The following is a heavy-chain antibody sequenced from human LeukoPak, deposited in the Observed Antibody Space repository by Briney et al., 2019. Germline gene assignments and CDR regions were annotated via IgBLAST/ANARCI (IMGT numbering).Heavy chain of an antibody. D-gene: IGHD3-22*01. CDR2: ISGSGGST. CDR1: GFTFSSYA. V-gene: IGHV3-23*01. Sequence: LTGGSLRFSCAASGFTFSSYAMSWVRQAPGKGLEWVSAISGSGGSTYYADSVKGRFTISRDNSKNTLYLQMNSLRAEDTAVYYCAKGAADYYDSSGYYGIDYWGQGTLVTVSS. J-gene: IGHJ4*02. CDR3: AKGAADYYDSSGYYGIDY.